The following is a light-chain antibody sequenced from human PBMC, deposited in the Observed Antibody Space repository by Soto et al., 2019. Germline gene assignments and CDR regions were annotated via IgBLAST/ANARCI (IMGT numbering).Light chain of an antibody. CDR3: GSSAGSDNYV. V-gene: IGLV2-8*01. J-gene: IGLJ1*01. Sequence: QSALTQPPSASGSPGQSVTISCSGTRSDVGGSNFVSWYRQHPGKAPQFLIYEFKKRPSGVPDRFSGSKSGNTASLTVSGLQAEDEAEYYCGSSAGSDNYVFGTGTKLTVL. CDR1: RSDVGGSNF. CDR2: EFK.